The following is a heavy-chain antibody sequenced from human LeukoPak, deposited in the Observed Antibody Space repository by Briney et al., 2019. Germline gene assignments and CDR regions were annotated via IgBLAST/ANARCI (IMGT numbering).Heavy chain of an antibody. D-gene: IGHD2-15*01. CDR1: GYTFTSYD. Sequence: ASVKVSCKASGYTFTSYDINWVRQATGQGLEWMGWMYPNSGNTGYAQKFQGRVTITRNTSISTAYMELSSLRSEDTAVYYCARGGYCSGGSCYGYNWFDPWGQGTLVTVSS. CDR2: MYPNSGNT. J-gene: IGHJ5*02. CDR3: ARGGYCSGGSCYGYNWFDP. V-gene: IGHV1-8*03.